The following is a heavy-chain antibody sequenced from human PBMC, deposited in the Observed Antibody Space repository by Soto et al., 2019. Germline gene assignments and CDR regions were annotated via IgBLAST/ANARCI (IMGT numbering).Heavy chain of an antibody. CDR1: GYPFTGPY. Sequence: ASGKVSCKASGYPFTGPYIYWVRQAPGQGLEWMGWINPSSGGTEFAEKFQGRVTVTRDTSIRTVFLELNRLTSDDTGVYFCARDFRTDTHGVDVWGQGTPVTVSS. J-gene: IGHJ6*02. D-gene: IGHD2-8*01. CDR3: ARDFRTDTHGVDV. V-gene: IGHV1-2*02. CDR2: INPSSGGT.